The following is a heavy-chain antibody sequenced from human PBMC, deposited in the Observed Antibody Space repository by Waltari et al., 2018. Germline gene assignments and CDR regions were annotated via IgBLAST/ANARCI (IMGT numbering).Heavy chain of an antibody. CDR1: GYIFSNYS. CDR3: AKGIQLWGRGSWYFDD. D-gene: IGHD5-18*01. V-gene: IGHV7-4-1*02. CDR2: INNNTGNP. J-gene: IGHJ4*02. Sequence: QVQLVQSGSELKKPGASVKVSCKASGYIFSNYSMNWVRQAPGQGLEWMGWINNNTGNPTYDQGFTGRFVFSLDTSVSTAYLQISSLKAEDTSVYYCAKGIQLWGRGSWYFDDWGQGTLVTVSS.